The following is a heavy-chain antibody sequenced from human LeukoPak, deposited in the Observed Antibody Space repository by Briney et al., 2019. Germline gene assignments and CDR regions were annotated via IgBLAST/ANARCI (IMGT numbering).Heavy chain of an antibody. CDR2: IRYDGSNR. D-gene: IGHD3-22*01. CDR3: AKGSKLVVITRDHYMAV. Sequence: GGSLRLSCGVSGFTFSSYGMHWVRQAPGKGLEWGAYIRYDGSNRHYADSVKGRFTISRDNSKNTLYLQMNSLRVEDTAVYYCAKGSKLVVITRDHYMAVWGKGTTVTISS. CDR1: GFTFSSYG. V-gene: IGHV3-30*02. J-gene: IGHJ6*03.